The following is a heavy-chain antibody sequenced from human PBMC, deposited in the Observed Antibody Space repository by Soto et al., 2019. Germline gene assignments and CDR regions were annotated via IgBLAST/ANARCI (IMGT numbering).Heavy chain of an antibody. Sequence: SQTLSLTCAISGDSVSSSSATWDWIRHSPSRGLEWLGRTYYRSKWYNDYAVSVKSRITINPDTSNNQLSLQLNSVTPDDTAVYYCARLIGNSWLDSWGQGTLVTVSS. J-gene: IGHJ5*01. V-gene: IGHV6-1*01. D-gene: IGHD2-8*01. CDR1: GDSVSSSSAT. CDR2: TYYRSKWYN. CDR3: ARLIGNSWLDS.